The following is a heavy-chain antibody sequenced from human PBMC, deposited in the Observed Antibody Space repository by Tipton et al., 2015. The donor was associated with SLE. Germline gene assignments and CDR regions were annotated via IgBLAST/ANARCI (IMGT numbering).Heavy chain of an antibody. CDR2: ISSSSSSI. CDR3: ARVGYCSGGSCDTDLIAEYNQY. CDR1: GFTFRTYT. J-gene: IGHJ1*01. Sequence: SLRLSCAASGFTFRTYTMNWVRQAPGKGLEWVSYISSSSSSIYYADSVKGRFTISRDNAKNSLYLQMNSLRAEDTAVYYCARVGYCSGGSCDTDLIAEYNQYWGQGTLVTVSS. D-gene: IGHD2-15*01. V-gene: IGHV3-48*01.